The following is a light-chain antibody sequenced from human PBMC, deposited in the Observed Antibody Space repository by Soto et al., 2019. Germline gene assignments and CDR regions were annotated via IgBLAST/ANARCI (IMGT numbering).Light chain of an antibody. J-gene: IGLJ1*01. CDR3: QSYDSSLSGFV. CDR1: RSNIGAGYD. CDR2: ANS. Sequence: QSVLTQPPSVSGAPGQRVTISCTGSRSNIGAGYDVHWYQQLPGTAPTLLIYANSNRPSGVPDRISGSKSGTSASLAITGLQAEDEADYYCQSYDSSLSGFVFGTGTKVTVL. V-gene: IGLV1-40*01.